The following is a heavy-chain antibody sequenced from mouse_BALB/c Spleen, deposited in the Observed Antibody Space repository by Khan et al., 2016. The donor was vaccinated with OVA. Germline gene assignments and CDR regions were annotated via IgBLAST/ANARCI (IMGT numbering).Heavy chain of an antibody. D-gene: IGHD2-3*01. CDR2: ISTYSGNT. CDR1: GYTFTDYA. J-gene: IGHJ2*01. CDR3: TRPAYDGYYDY. V-gene: IGHV1S137*01. Sequence: VELVESGPEVVRPGVSVKISCKGSGYTFTDYAMHWVKQSHAKSLEWIGLISTYSGNTNYKQKFKGKATMTVDKSSSTAYMELARLTSEDSAIXYCTRPAYDGYYDYWGQGTTLTVSS.